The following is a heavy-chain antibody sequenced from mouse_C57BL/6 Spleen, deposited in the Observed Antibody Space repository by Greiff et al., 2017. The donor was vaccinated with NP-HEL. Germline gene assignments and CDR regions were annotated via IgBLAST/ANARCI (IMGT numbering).Heavy chain of an antibody. V-gene: IGHV1-19*01. CDR2: INPYNGGT. CDR3: ARLMTGYFDY. Sequence: VQLQQSGPVLVKPGASVKMSCKASGYTFTDSYMNWVKQSHGKSLEWIGVINPYNGGTSYNQKFKGKATLTVDKSSSTAYMELNSLTSEDSAVYYCARLMTGYFDYWGQGTTLTVSS. J-gene: IGHJ2*01. CDR1: GYTFTDSY.